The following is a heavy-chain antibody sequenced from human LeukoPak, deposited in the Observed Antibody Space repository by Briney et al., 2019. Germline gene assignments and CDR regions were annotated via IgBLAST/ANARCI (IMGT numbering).Heavy chain of an antibody. Sequence: GGSLRLSCAASEFSVGSNYMTWVRQAPGKGLEWVSLIYSGGSTYYADSVKGRFTISRDNSKNTLYLQMNSLRAEDTAVYYCAELGITMIGGVWGKGTTVTVSS. D-gene: IGHD3-10*02. J-gene: IGHJ6*04. V-gene: IGHV3-66*01. CDR2: IYSGGST. CDR1: EFSVGSNY. CDR3: AELGITMIGGV.